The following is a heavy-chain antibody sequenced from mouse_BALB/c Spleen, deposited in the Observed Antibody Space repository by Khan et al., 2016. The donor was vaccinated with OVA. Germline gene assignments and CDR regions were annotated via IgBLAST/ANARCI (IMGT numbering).Heavy chain of an antibody. CDR3: DRVAADYYSMDY. CDR2: IWGDGST. V-gene: IGHV2-3*01. CDR1: GFSLTSYG. Sequence: VELVESGPGLVAPSQSLSITCTASGFSLTSYGVNWVRQPPGQGLEWLGVIWGDGSTNYHSTLKSRLIIRKDNSKRQAFLTLNSLQTDDTATYYCDRVAADYYSMDYGGQGTSVT. J-gene: IGHJ4*01.